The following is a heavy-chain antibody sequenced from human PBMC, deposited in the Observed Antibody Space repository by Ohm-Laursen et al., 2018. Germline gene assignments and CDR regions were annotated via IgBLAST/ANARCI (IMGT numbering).Heavy chain of an antibody. CDR1: GFTVSSNF. J-gene: IGHJ4*02. CDR2: ISGSGGTT. D-gene: IGHD3-10*01. V-gene: IGHV3-23*01. Sequence: SLRLSCTASGFTVSSNFMSWVRQAPGKGLEWVSAISGSGGTTNYADSVKGRFTISRDNSKNTLYLQMNSLRAEDTAVYYCALPRSVFVIIGYFDYWGQGTLVTVSS. CDR3: ALPRSVFVIIGYFDY.